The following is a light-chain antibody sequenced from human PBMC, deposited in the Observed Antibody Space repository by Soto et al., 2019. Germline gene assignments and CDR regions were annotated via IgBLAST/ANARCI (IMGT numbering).Light chain of an antibody. CDR2: AAS. V-gene: IGKV1-12*01. CDR3: QQYDSCPMT. CDR1: RVISSW. J-gene: IGKJ5*01. Sequence: DIQVTQPNSSVSASVGDSVTITCRASRVISSWLAWYQQKPGKAPNLLIYAASNLQSGVPSRFSASGSGTDFTLTISNLQPEDFATYCCQQYDSCPMTSGQGALAEIK.